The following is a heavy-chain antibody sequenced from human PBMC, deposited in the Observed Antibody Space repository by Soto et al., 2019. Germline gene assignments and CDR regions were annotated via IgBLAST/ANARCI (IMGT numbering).Heavy chain of an antibody. CDR2: LSGSGVST. J-gene: IGHJ4*02. V-gene: IGHV3-23*01. CDR3: AKIESRFFYDSTGYYPFDY. D-gene: IGHD3-22*01. CDR1: EFPFSKYA. Sequence: GGSLGLSCVAPEFPFSKYAMTWVRQAPGKGLEWVSALSGSGVSTYYADSVMGRFTISRDNSKNTVYLQMNSLRAEDTAVYYCAKIESRFFYDSTGYYPFDYWGQGT.